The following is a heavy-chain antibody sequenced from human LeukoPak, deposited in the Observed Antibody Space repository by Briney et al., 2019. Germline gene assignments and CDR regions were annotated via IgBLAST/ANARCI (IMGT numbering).Heavy chain of an antibody. V-gene: IGHV4-39*02. CDR1: GGSISGSSYY. J-gene: IGHJ6*02. CDR2: IYYSGST. Sequence: SETLSLTCNVSGGSISGSSYYWGWIRPPPGKGLEWIGSIYYSGSTYYNPSLKSRVTISVDTSKNQFSLKLNSVTATDTAVYYCARARLPYYYYYGMDVWGQGTTVTVSS. CDR3: ARARLPYYYYYGMDV.